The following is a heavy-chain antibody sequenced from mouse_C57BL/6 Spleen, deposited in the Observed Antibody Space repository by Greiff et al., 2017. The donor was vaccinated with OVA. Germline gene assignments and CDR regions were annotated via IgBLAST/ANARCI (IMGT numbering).Heavy chain of an antibody. Sequence: VQLQQSGPELVKPGASVKISCKASGYTFTDYYMNWVKQSHGKSLEWIGDINPNNGGTSYNQKFKGKATLTVDKSSSTAYMELRSLTSEDSAVYYCALITTVVVDYWGQGTTLTVSS. J-gene: IGHJ2*01. V-gene: IGHV1-26*01. D-gene: IGHD1-1*01. CDR3: ALITTVVVDY. CDR1: GYTFTDYY. CDR2: INPNNGGT.